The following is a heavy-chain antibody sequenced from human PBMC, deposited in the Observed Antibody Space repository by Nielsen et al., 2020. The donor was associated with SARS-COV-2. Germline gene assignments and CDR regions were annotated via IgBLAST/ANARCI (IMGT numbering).Heavy chain of an antibody. CDR2: IYYSGST. CDR3: ARVGSSGYFRHYFDY. J-gene: IGHJ4*02. V-gene: IGHV4-61*08. CDR1: GDSISSSDYY. D-gene: IGHD3-22*01. Sequence: SETLSLTCTVSGDSISSSDYYWGWIRQPPGKGLEWIGYIYYSGSTNYNPSLKSRVTISVDTSKNQFSLKLSSVTAADTAVYYCARVGSSGYFRHYFDYWGQGTLVTVSS.